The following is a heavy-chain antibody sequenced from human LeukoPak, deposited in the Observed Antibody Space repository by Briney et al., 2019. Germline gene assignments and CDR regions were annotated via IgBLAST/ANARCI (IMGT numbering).Heavy chain of an antibody. V-gene: IGHV1-69*13. CDR3: AKGRYNGNYAGSPYVDYYYYMDV. J-gene: IGHJ6*03. D-gene: IGHD1-7*01. Sequence: SVKVSCKASGGTFSSYAISWVRKAPGQGLEWMGGIIPIFGTANYAQKFQGRVTITADESTSTAYMELSSLRSEDTAVYYCAKGRYNGNYAGSPYVDYYYYMDVWGKGTTVTVSS. CDR1: GGTFSSYA. CDR2: IIPIFGTA.